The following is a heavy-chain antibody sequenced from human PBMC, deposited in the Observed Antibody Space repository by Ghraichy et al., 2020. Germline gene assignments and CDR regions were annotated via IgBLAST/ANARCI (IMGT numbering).Heavy chain of an antibody. J-gene: IGHJ4*02. CDR1: GYSFTSYW. CDR3: ARLRYYDSSAQTSGEFDY. Sequence: GESLNISCKGSGYSFTSYWIGWVRQVPGKGLEWMGIIYRGDSNTRYSPSFQGQVTISADKSISTAYLQWSSLKASDTAMYYCARLRYYDSSAQTSGEFDYWGQGTLVTVSS. D-gene: IGHD3-22*01. V-gene: IGHV5-51*01. CDR2: IYRGDSNT.